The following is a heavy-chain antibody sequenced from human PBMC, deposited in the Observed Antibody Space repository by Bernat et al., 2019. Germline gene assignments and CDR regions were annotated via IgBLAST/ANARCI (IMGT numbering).Heavy chain of an antibody. CDR3: NTKYRLSAYDI. Sequence: EVQLLESGGGLVKPGGSLRLSCAASGFTFSNAWMSWVRQAPGKGLEWVGRIKSKTDGGTTDYAAPVKCRFTISSDYSKNTLYLQMNSLKTEDTAVYYCNTKYRLSAYDIWGQGTMVTVSS. CDR2: IKSKTDGGTT. V-gene: IGHV3-15*01. CDR1: GFTFSNAW. J-gene: IGHJ3*02. D-gene: IGHD2/OR15-2a*01.